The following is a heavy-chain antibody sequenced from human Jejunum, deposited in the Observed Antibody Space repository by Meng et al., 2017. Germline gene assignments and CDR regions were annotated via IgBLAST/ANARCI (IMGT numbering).Heavy chain of an antibody. D-gene: IGHD5-18*01. V-gene: IGHV4-61*02. Sequence: SETLSLTCTVSGGSVTSGSYYWAWIRQPAGEGLEWIGRFYSGGSTNYNPSLKSRVTISVDASKNQFSLNLISVTAADTAVYYCARGRGISYGYYDYWGQGTLVT. CDR2: FYSGGST. CDR1: GGSVTSGSYY. CDR3: ARGRGISYGYYDY. J-gene: IGHJ4*02.